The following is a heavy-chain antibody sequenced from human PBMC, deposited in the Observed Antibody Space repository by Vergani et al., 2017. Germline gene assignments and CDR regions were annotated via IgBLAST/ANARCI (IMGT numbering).Heavy chain of an antibody. Sequence: QMHLVQSGPDVKKPGTSVQVSCKASGFTFTSSAMQWVRQARGQRLEWIGWIVVGSGNTNYAQKFQERVTITRDMSTSTPYMELSSLRSEDTAVYYCAAGYYYGSSGYSGLDYWGQGTLVTVSS. D-gene: IGHD3-22*01. CDR1: GFTFTSSA. CDR2: IVVGSGNT. CDR3: AAGYYYGSSGYSGLDY. J-gene: IGHJ4*02. V-gene: IGHV1-58*02.